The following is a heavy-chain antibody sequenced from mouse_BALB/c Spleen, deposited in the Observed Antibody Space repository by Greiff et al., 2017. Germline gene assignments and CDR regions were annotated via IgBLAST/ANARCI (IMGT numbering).Heavy chain of an antibody. J-gene: IGHJ3*01. D-gene: IGHD3-2*01. Sequence: EVMLVESGGGLVQPKGSLKLSCAASGFTFNTYAMHWVCQAPGKGLEWVARIRSKSNNYATYYADSVKDRFTISRDDSQSMLYLQMNNLKTEDTAMYYCVREDSSGYTWFAYWGQGTLVTVSA. V-gene: IGHV10-3*03. CDR1: GFTFNTYA. CDR2: IRSKSNNYAT. CDR3: VREDSSGYTWFAY.